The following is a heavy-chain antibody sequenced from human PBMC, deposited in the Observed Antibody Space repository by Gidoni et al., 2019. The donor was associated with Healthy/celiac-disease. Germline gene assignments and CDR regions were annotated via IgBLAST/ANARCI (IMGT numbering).Heavy chain of an antibody. Sequence: QVQLVQSGAEVKKPGASVKVSCKASGYTFTSDDINWVRQATGQGLEWMGWMNPTSGNTGYAQKFQGRVTMTRNTSISTAYMELSSLRSEDTAVYYCARGSPFYSSSWYPIDYWGQGTLVTVSS. CDR2: MNPTSGNT. CDR1: GYTFTSDD. CDR3: ARGSPFYSSSWYPIDY. V-gene: IGHV1-8*01. D-gene: IGHD6-13*01. J-gene: IGHJ4*02.